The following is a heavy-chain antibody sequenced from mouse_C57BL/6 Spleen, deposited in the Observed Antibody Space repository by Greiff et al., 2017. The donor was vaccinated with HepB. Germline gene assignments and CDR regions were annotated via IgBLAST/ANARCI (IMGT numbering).Heavy chain of an antibody. V-gene: IGHV5-17*01. CDR2: ISSGSSTI. D-gene: IGHD2-4*01. CDR1: GFTFSDYG. CDR3: ARDDYDEDYAMDY. Sequence: EVKLVESGGGLVKPGGSLKLSCAASGFTFSDYGMHWVRQAPEKGLEWVAYISSGSSTIYYADTVKGRFTIPRDNAKNTLFLQMTSLRSEDTAMYYCARDDYDEDYAMDYWGQGTSVTVSS. J-gene: IGHJ4*01.